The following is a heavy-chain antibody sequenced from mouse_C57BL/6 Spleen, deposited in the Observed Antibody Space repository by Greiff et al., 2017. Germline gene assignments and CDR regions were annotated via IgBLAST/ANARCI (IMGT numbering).Heavy chain of an antibody. V-gene: IGHV5-4*01. Sequence: EVQRVESGGGLVKPGGSLKLSCAASGFTFSSYAMSWVRQTPEKRLEWVATISDGGSYTYYPDNVKGRFTISRDNAKNNLYLQMSHLKSEDTAMYYCARAPIYDGYYGAMDYWGQGTSVTVSS. CDR3: ARAPIYDGYYGAMDY. CDR2: ISDGGSYT. CDR1: GFTFSSYA. J-gene: IGHJ4*01. D-gene: IGHD2-3*01.